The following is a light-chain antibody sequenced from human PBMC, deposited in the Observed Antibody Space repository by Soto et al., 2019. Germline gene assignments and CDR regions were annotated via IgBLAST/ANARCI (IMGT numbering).Light chain of an antibody. CDR3: LQHNSYPPT. CDR1: QGIRSA. J-gene: IGKJ4*01. V-gene: IGKV1-17*01. Sequence: DIQMTQSPSSLSASVGDRVTITCRSSQGIRSALGWYQQKPGKAPKRLIYAASSLPSGVPSRFSGSGSGTEFTLTISSLQPEDFATYYCLQHNSYPPTFGGGTKVEIK. CDR2: AAS.